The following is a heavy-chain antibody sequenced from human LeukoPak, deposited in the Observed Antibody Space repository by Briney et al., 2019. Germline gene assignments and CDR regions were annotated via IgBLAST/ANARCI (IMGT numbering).Heavy chain of an antibody. V-gene: IGHV4-31*03. J-gene: IGHJ4*02. CDR3: GRGGYNGYYFDY. Sequence: RSETLSLTCTVSGGSISSGGYYWSWIRQHPGKGLEWNGYIYYSGSTYYNPSLKSRVTISVDTSKNQFSLKLSSVTAADTAVYYCGRGGYNGYYFDYWGQGTLVTVSS. CDR1: GGSISSGGYY. CDR2: IYYSGST. D-gene: IGHD5-24*01.